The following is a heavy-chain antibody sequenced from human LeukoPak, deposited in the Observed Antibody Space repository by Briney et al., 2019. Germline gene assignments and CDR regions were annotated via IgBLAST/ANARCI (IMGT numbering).Heavy chain of an antibody. V-gene: IGHV1-18*01. CDR1: GYSFTNYG. J-gene: IGHJ4*02. Sequence: GASVKVSCKASGYSFTNYGISSVRQAPGQEREWMGWISVKNGISDYAQKFQDRVTITTDTFTTTVYIEMGSLRSDDTAVYYCVREEYYDFCSSHWSYWVRGTLVTVS. CDR2: ISVKNGIS. CDR3: VREEYYDFCSSHWSY. D-gene: IGHD3-3*01.